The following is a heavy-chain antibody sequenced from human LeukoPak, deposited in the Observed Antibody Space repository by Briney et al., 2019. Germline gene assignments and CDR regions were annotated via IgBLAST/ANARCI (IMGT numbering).Heavy chain of an antibody. V-gene: IGHV1-2*02. CDR2: INPRNGAT. J-gene: IGHJ5*01. CDR1: GYTFTGYY. Sequence: ASVKVSCKASGYTFTGYYMHWVRQAPGQGPDWMGYINPRNGATNYSQKFQGRLTMTRDTSISTAYMEVSSLKSDDTAVYYCARDPRDTGGSYDSWGQGTLLTVSS. D-gene: IGHD2-8*02. CDR3: ARDPRDTGGSYDS.